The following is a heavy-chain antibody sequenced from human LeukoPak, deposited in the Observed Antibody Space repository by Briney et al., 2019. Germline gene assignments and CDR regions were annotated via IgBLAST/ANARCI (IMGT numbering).Heavy chain of an antibody. Sequence: GGSLRLSCAASGFTFSSYAMTWVRQAPGKGLEWVANIKQDGSEKYYVDSVKGRFTISRDNAKNSLYLQMNSLRAEDTAVYYCARKQWLARFDYWGQGTLVTVSS. D-gene: IGHD6-19*01. CDR2: IKQDGSEK. J-gene: IGHJ4*02. CDR1: GFTFSSYA. CDR3: ARKQWLARFDY. V-gene: IGHV3-7*01.